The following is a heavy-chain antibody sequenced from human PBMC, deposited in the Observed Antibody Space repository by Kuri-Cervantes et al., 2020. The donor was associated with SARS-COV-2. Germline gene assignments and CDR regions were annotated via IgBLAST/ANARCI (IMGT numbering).Heavy chain of an antibody. CDR1: GGTFSSYA. D-gene: IGHD2-2*01. Sequence: SVKVSCKASGGTFSSYAISWVRQAPGQGLEWMGGIIPIFGTANYAQKFQGRVTITTDESTSTAYMELSSLRSEDTAVYYCARGLVDRYCSSTSCPYYYYYYMDVWGKGTTVTVSS. CDR2: IIPIFGTA. CDR3: ARGLVDRYCSSTSCPYYYYYYMDV. J-gene: IGHJ6*03. V-gene: IGHV1-69*05.